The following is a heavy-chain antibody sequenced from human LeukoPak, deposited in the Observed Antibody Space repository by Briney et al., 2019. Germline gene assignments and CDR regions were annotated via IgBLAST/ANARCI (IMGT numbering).Heavy chain of an antibody. CDR3: ARDYGGNSDFDY. D-gene: IGHD4-23*01. CDR1: GGSISSYY. CDR2: IYYSGST. V-gene: IGHV4-59*12. J-gene: IGHJ4*02. Sequence: SETLSLTCTVSGGSISSYYWSWIRQPPGKGLEWIGYIYYSGSTYYNPSLKSRVTISVDTSKNQFSLKLSSVTAADTAVYYCARDYGGNSDFDYWGQGTLVTVSS.